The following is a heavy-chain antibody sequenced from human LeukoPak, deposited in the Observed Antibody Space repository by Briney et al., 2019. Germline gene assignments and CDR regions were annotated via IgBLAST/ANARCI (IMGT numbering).Heavy chain of an antibody. CDR2: ISSSSNYI. J-gene: IGHJ4*02. D-gene: IGHD2-2*01. CDR3: ARVGGFGYCTSTSCPPEY. Sequence: GGSLRLSCAASGFTFSSYSMNWVRQAPGEGLEWVSSISSSSNYIYYADSVKGRFTISRDNAKNSLYLQMNSLRAEDTAVYYCARVGGFGYCTSTSCPPEYWGQGTLVTVSS. CDR1: GFTFSSYS. V-gene: IGHV3-21*01.